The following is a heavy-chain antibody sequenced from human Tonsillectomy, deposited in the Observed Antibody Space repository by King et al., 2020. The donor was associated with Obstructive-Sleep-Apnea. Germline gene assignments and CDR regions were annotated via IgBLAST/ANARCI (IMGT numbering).Heavy chain of an antibody. CDR3: ARGELRYSSGWYGQRKNWFDP. Sequence: VQLQESGPGLVKPSETLSLTCTVSGGSISSYYWSWIRQPPGKGLEWIGYIYYSGSTNYNPSLKSRVTISVDTSKNQFSLKLSSVTAADTAVYYCARGELRYSSGWYGQRKNWFDPWGQETLVTVSS. CDR2: IYYSGST. CDR1: GGSISSYY. V-gene: IGHV4-59*01. D-gene: IGHD6-19*01. J-gene: IGHJ5*02.